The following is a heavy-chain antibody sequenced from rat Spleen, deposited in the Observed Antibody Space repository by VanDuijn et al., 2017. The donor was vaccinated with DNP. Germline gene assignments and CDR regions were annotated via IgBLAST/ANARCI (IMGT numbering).Heavy chain of an antibody. Sequence: QVQLKESGPGLVQPTQTLSLTCTVSGFSLPTYHIHWVRQPPGKGLEWMGVVSSEGDTSYNSALKSRLTISRDTSKSQVFLKMNSLQTEDTATYYCARDRTVATYFFDYWGQGVMVTVSS. V-gene: IGHV2-32*01. CDR1: GFSLPTYH. CDR3: ARDRTVATYFFDY. D-gene: IGHD1-3*01. CDR2: VSSEGDT. J-gene: IGHJ2*01.